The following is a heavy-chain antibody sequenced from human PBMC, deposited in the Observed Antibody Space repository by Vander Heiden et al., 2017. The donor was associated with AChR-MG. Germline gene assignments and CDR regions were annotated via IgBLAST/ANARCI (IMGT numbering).Heavy chain of an antibody. CDR2: INQDGSQR. CDR3: SAGDAFDI. J-gene: IGHJ3*02. Sequence: VESGGGLVQPGGSLRLSCAASGLTFRHFWMRCVRPAPETGLEWVGNINQDGSQRFYAASVRGRFTIFRDNAKNSVYLQMNSLRLEDTAVYFCSAGDAFDISGRGTMVTVSS. CDR1: GLTFRHFW. V-gene: IGHV3-7*01.